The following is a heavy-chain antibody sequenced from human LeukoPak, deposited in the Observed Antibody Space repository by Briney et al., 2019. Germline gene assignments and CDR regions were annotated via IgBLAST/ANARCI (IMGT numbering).Heavy chain of an antibody. Sequence: GGSLRLSCTASGFTFGDYAMSWFRQAPGKGLEWVGFIRSKAYGGTTEYAASVKGRFTISRDDSKSIAYLQMNSLKTEDTAVYYCTRSLVSRVCRLFDYWGQGTLVTVST. J-gene: IGHJ4*02. CDR2: IRSKAYGGTT. CDR3: TRSLVSRVCRLFDY. D-gene: IGHD2-2*01. V-gene: IGHV3-49*03. CDR1: GFTFGDYA.